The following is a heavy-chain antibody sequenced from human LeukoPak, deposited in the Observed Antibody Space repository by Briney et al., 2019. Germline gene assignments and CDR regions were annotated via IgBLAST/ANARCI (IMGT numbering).Heavy chain of an antibody. D-gene: IGHD6-19*01. CDR3: ARLGHSSGLRY. V-gene: IGHV4-59*08. J-gene: IGHJ4*02. CDR1: GGSIRSYY. Sequence: PSETLSLTCTVSGGSIRSYYWSWIRQPPGKGLEWIGYIYYSGSTNYNPSLKSRVTISVDTSKNQFSLKLSSVTAADTAVYYCARLGHSSGLRYWGQGTLVTVSS. CDR2: IYYSGST.